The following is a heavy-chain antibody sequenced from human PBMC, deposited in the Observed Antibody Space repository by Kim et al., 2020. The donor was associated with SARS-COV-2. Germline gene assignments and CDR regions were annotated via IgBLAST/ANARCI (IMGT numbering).Heavy chain of an antibody. CDR2: INHSGST. Sequence: SETLSLTCAVYGGSFSGYYWSWIRQPPGKGLEWIGEINHSGSTNYNPSLKSRVTISVDTSKNQFSLKLSSVTAADTAVYYCARGLRADRGRLSGGSCYLKNWGQGTLVTVSS. D-gene: IGHD2-15*01. CDR3: ARGLRADRGRLSGGSCYLKN. CDR1: GGSFSGYY. J-gene: IGHJ4*02. V-gene: IGHV4-34*01.